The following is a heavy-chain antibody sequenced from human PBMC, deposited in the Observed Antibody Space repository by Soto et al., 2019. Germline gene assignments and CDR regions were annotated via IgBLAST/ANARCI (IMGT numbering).Heavy chain of an antibody. J-gene: IGHJ4*02. V-gene: IGHV3-23*01. CDR2: ISGSGGGT. CDR3: ATIIIPAATNFY. CDR1: GITFTAYA. Sequence: GGSLRLSCAASGITFTAYAMSWVRQAPGKGLEWVSSISGSGGGTYYADSVKGRLTISRDNSKNTLYLQMNSLRAEDTAVYYCATIIIPAATNFYWGQGTLVTVSS. D-gene: IGHD2-2*01.